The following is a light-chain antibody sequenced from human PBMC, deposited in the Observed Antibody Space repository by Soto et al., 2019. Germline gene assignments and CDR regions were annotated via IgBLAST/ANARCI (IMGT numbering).Light chain of an antibody. CDR2: KAS. V-gene: IGKV1-5*03. J-gene: IGKJ1*01. CDR1: QTISSW. CDR3: QHYNSYSEA. Sequence: DIQMTQSPSTLSGSVGDRVTITCRASQTISSWLAWYQQKPGKAPKLLIYKASTLKSGVPSRFSGSGSGTEFNLTISSLQPDDFATYYCQHYNSYSEAFGQGTKGELK.